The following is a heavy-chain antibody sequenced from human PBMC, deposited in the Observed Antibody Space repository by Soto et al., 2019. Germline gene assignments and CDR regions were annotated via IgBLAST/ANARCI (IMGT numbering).Heavy chain of an antibody. CDR1: GFTFSSYA. D-gene: IGHD3-10*01. J-gene: IGHJ6*02. CDR2: ISGSGGST. Sequence: GGSLRLSCAASGFTFSSYAMSWVRQAPGKGLEWVSAISGSGGSTYYADSVKGRFTISRDNSKNTLYLQMNSLRAEDTAVYCCAAQVPRITMVRGVNWENGIDVWGQGTTVTVSS. CDR3: AAQVPRITMVRGVNWENGIDV. V-gene: IGHV3-23*01.